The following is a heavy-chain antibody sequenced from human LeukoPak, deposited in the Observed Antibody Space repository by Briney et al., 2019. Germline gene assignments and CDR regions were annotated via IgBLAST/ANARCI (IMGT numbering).Heavy chain of an antibody. CDR2: IYYSGST. CDR3: AREGLGDAFDI. CDR1: GGSISSGGYS. J-gene: IGHJ3*02. Sequence: SETLSLTCTVSGGSISSGGYSWSWIRQHPGKGLEWIGYIYYSGSTYYNPSLKSRVTISVDTSKNQFSLKLSSVTAADTAVYYCAREGLGDAFDIWGQGTMVTVSS. V-gene: IGHV4-31*03.